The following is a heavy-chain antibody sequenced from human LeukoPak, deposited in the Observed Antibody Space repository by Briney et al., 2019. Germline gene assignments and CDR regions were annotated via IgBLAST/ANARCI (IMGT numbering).Heavy chain of an antibody. CDR3: VKDLYLSGWSSYFDY. CDR2: ISSNGGST. V-gene: IGHV3-64D*06. CDR1: GFAFSSYA. J-gene: IGHJ4*02. Sequence: GGSLRLSCSASGFAFSSYAMHWVRQAPGKGLEYVSAISSNGGSTYYADSVKGRFTISRDNSKNTLYLQMSSLRAEDTAVYYCVKDLYLSGWSSYFDYWGQGTLVTVSS. D-gene: IGHD6-19*01.